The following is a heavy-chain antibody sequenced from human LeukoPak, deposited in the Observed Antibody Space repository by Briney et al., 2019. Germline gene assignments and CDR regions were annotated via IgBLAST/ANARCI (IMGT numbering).Heavy chain of an antibody. D-gene: IGHD1-7*01. CDR1: GFSFSTSW. J-gene: IGHJ4*02. CDR2: ISGSGGST. V-gene: IGHV3-23*01. CDR3: AKDNWNYEGNFDY. Sequence: GGSLRLSCAASGFSFSTSWMAWVRQAPGKGLEWVSAISGSGGSTYYADSVKGRFTISRDNSKNTLYLQMNSLRAEDTAVYYCAKDNWNYEGNFDYWGQGTLVTVSS.